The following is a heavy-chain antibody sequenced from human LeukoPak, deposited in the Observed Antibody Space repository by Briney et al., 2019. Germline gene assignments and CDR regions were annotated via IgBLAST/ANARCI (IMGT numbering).Heavy chain of an antibody. D-gene: IGHD3-22*01. J-gene: IGHJ4*02. V-gene: IGHV3-21*01. CDR3: ARDLGGYYSHFDY. CDR1: GFHCGDVW. CDR2: ISNSSSYI. Sequence: GGSLRLSCVVSGFHCGDVWMSLVRQAPGKGLEWVSSISNSSSYIYYADSVKGRFTISRDNAKNSLYLQMNSLRAEDTAVYYCARDLGGYYSHFDYWGQGTLVTVSS.